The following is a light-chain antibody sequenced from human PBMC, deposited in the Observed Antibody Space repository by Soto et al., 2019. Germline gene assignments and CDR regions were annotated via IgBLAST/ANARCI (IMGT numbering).Light chain of an antibody. CDR2: GTS. J-gene: IGKJ1*01. CDR3: QHYGSSRT. CDR1: QGVSSNY. Sequence: EIVLTHSPGTLPLSPGERATLSCRASQGVSSNYLAWYQQKAGQPPRLLLYGTSSRATGIPGRFSGSGSGTDFTLTISRLEPEDFAVYYWQHYGSSRTFGQGTKVDIK. V-gene: IGKV3-20*01.